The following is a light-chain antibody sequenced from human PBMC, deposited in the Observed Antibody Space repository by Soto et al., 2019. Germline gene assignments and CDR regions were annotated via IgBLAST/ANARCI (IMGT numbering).Light chain of an antibody. J-gene: IGKJ1*01. V-gene: IGKV3-20*01. CDR1: QSVSSKL. CDR2: GAS. Sequence: EIVLTQSPGTLSLASGERATLSCRASQSVSSKLVSWYQKKPGQVPRLLIYGASTRSTGIPDRFSGSGSGTDFTLTINRLEPEDFAVYYCQHYDGSTGTFGQGTKVEV. CDR3: QHYDGSTGT.